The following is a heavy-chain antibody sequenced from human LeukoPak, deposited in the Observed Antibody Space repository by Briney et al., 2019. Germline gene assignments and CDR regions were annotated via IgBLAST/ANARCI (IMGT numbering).Heavy chain of an antibody. Sequence: SETLSLTCTVSGGSISNDVYYWGWIRQPPGKGLEWIGTIYYSGTTYCNPSLKSRVTISVDTSKNQFSLKLSSVTAADTAVYYCARVSNWGLWFDPWGQGTLVTVSS. CDR1: GGSISNDVYY. CDR3: ARVSNWGLWFDP. V-gene: IGHV4-39*07. CDR2: IYYSGTT. D-gene: IGHD7-27*01. J-gene: IGHJ5*02.